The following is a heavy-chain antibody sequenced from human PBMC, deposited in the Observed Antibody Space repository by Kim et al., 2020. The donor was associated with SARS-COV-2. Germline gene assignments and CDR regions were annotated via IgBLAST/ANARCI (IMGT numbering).Heavy chain of an antibody. D-gene: IGHD4-17*01. Sequence: NQTPPLKSRVTIAVATAKNPFSLKLGSVTAADTAVYYCAREFSTVTDAFDFWGQGTMVTVSS. V-gene: IGHV4-34*09. J-gene: IGHJ3*01. CDR3: AREFSTVTDAFDF.